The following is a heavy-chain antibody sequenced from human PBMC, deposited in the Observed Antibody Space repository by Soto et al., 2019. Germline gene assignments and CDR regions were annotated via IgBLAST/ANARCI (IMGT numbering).Heavy chain of an antibody. Sequence: EVQLVESGGGLVKPGGSLRLSCAASGFTFSSYSMNWVRQAPGKGLEWVSSISSSSSNIYYADSVKGRFTISRDNAKNSLYLQMNSLRAEDTAVYYCAREERMIVAEPDYYYGMDVWGQGTTVTVSS. J-gene: IGHJ6*02. V-gene: IGHV3-21*01. CDR2: ISSSSSNI. CDR1: GFTFSSYS. CDR3: AREERMIVAEPDYYYGMDV. D-gene: IGHD3-22*01.